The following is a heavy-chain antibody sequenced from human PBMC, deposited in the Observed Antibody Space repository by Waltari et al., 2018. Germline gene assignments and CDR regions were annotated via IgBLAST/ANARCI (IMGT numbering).Heavy chain of an antibody. Sequence: QVQLVQSGAEVKKPGASVKVSCKASGYTFTGYYMHWVRQAPGQGLEWMGRIIPILGIANYAQKFQGRVTITADKSTSTAYMELSSLRSEDTAVYYCARVGYYYDSSGYYTPLFDYWGQGTMVTVSS. J-gene: IGHJ3*01. CDR1: GYTFTGYY. V-gene: IGHV1-69*09. CDR3: ARVGYYYDSSGYYTPLFDY. CDR2: IIPILGIA. D-gene: IGHD3-22*01.